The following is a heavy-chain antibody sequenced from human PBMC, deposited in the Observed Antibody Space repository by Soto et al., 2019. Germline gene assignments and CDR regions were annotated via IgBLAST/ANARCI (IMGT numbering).Heavy chain of an antibody. CDR2: IIPIFGTA. D-gene: IGHD3-10*01. CDR3: ARSRITMVRGVIIRSYYYYGMDV. Sequence: QVQLVQSGAEVKKPGSSVKVSCKASGGTFSSYAISWVRQAPGQGLEWMGGIIPIFGTANYAQKFQGRVTITADEYTSTAYMELSSLRSEDTAVYYCARSRITMVRGVIIRSYYYYGMDVWGQGTTVTVSS. CDR1: GGTFSSYA. V-gene: IGHV1-69*01. J-gene: IGHJ6*02.